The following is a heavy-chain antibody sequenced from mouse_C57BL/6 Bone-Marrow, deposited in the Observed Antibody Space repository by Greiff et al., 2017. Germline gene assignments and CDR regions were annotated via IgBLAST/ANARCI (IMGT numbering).Heavy chain of an antibody. V-gene: IGHV1-26*01. Sequence: VQLQQSGPELVKPGASVKISCKASGYTFTDYYMNWVKQSHGKSLEWIGDINPNNGGTSYNQKFKGKATLTVYKSSSTAYMEPRSLTSEDSAVYYCARDGYCFVYWGQGTTLTVSS. CDR3: ARDGYCFVY. J-gene: IGHJ2*01. D-gene: IGHD2-3*01. CDR1: GYTFTDYY. CDR2: INPNNGGT.